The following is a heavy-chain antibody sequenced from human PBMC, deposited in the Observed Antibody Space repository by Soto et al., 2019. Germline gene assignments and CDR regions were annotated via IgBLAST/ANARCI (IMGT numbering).Heavy chain of an antibody. CDR3: ARINYYDSSGYYYKGGNWFDP. CDR2: IYYSGST. J-gene: IGHJ5*02. V-gene: IGHV4-59*01. Sequence: SETLSLTCTVSGCSISSYYWSWIRQPPGKGLEWIGYIYYSGSTNYNPSLKSRVTISVDTSKNQFSLKLSSVTAADTAVYYCARINYYDSSGYYYKGGNWFDPWGQGTLVTVSS. D-gene: IGHD3-22*01. CDR1: GCSISSYY.